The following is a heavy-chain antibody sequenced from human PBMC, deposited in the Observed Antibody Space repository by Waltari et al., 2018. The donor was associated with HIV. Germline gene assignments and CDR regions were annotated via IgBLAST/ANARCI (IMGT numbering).Heavy chain of an antibody. CDR2: IYPGDSDT. Sequence: EQLVQSGAEVKKPGESLKISGKGSGYTFSTFWIVWLRQMPGKGLEWMGTIYPGDSDTRYSPSFQGQVTISADKSISTAYLQWSSLKASDSAMYYCARRRGSYSGSYYSLDYWGQGTLVTVSS. V-gene: IGHV5-51*03. CDR1: GYTFSTFW. D-gene: IGHD1-26*01. CDR3: ARRRGSYSGSYYSLDY. J-gene: IGHJ4*02.